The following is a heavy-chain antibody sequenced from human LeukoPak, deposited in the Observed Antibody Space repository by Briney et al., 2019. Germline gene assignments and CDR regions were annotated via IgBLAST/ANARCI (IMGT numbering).Heavy chain of an antibody. J-gene: IGHJ4*02. Sequence: ASVKVSCKASGYTLTGYYMHWVRQAPGQGLEWMGWINPNSGGTNYAQKFQGRVTMTRDTSINTAYRELSRLESDDSAVYYCAREGAGRNDYWGQGTLVTVSS. CDR1: GYTLTGYY. V-gene: IGHV1-2*02. CDR3: AREGAGRNDY. CDR2: INPNSGGT. D-gene: IGHD1-1*01.